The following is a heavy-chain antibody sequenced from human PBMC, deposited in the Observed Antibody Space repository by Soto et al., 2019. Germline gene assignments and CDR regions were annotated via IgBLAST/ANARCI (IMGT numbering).Heavy chain of an antibody. D-gene: IGHD2-15*01. CDR3: ARDRVAAARFYYYSMDV. Sequence: GGSLRLSCAASGFTFASYAIHWVRQAPGKGLEWVAVISYDGSNEFYADSVKGRFTISRDTSKNTLYLRMNSLRPEDTAVYYCARDRVAAARFYYYSMDVWGQGTTVTVSS. CDR1: GFTFASYA. J-gene: IGHJ6*02. CDR2: ISYDGSNE. V-gene: IGHV3-30-3*01.